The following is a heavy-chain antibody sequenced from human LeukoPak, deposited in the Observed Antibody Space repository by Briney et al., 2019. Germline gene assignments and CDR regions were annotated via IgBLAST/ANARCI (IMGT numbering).Heavy chain of an antibody. J-gene: IGHJ6*03. V-gene: IGHV1-18*01. CDR2: ISAYNGNT. Sequence: GASVKVSCKASGYTFTSYGISWVRQAPGQGLEWMGWISAYNGNTNYAQKLQGRVTMTTDTSTSTAYMELRSLRSDDTAVYYCARVLGLTWELPYLYYYYYYMDVWGKGTTVTVSS. CDR3: ARVLGLTWELPYLYYYYYYMDV. D-gene: IGHD1-26*01. CDR1: GYTFTSYG.